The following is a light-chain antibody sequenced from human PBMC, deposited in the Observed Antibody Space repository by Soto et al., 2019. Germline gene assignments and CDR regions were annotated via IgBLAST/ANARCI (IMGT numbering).Light chain of an antibody. CDR2: AAS. Sequence: AIRMTQSPSSISAFTGDRVPITCRASQPISTYLAWYQQKPGTAPTLLIYAASTLQSGVPSRFSGSGSGTEFTLTISCLQSEDFATYFCQQYYTYPLAFGQGTKVEIK. CDR3: QQYYTYPLA. V-gene: IGKV1-8*01. J-gene: IGKJ1*01. CDR1: QPISTY.